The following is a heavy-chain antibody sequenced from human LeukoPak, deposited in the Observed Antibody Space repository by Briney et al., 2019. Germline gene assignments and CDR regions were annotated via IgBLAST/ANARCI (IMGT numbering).Heavy chain of an antibody. CDR3: ARAKIEFDYYYGTDV. CDR1: EFTFSSYA. Sequence: GGSLRLSCAASEFTFSSYALHWVRQAPGKGLEWVAVISYDGRNKFYADSVKGRFTISRDNSKTTLYLQMNSLRAEDTAVYYCARAKIEFDYYYGTDVWGQGTTVTVSS. V-gene: IGHV3-30*04. D-gene: IGHD2/OR15-2a*01. J-gene: IGHJ6*02. CDR2: ISYDGRNK.